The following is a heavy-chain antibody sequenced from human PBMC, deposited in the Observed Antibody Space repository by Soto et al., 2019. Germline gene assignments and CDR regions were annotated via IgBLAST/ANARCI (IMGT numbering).Heavy chain of an antibody. D-gene: IGHD6-13*01. V-gene: IGHV4-31*03. CDR1: GGSISSGGYY. CDR2: IYYSGST. CDR3: ARGPPIAAAGNFDY. Sequence: LSLTCTVSGGSISSGGYYWSWIRQHPGKGLEWIGYIYYSGSTYYNPSLKSRVTISVDTSKNQFSLKLSSVTAADTAVYYCARGPPIAAAGNFDYWGQGTLVTVSS. J-gene: IGHJ4*02.